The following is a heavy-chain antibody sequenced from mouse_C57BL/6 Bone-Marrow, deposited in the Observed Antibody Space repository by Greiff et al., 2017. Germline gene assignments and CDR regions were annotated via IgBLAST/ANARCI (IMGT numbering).Heavy chain of an antibody. CDR1: GYTFTSYT. Sequence: VQLQQSGAELARPGASVKMSCKASGYTFTSYTMHWVKPRPGQGLEWIGYINPSSGYTKYNQKFKDKATLTADKSSSTAYMQLSSLTSEDSAVYYCARVYYGYDGFAYWGQGTLVTVSA. CDR2: INPSSGYT. CDR3: ARVYYGYDGFAY. V-gene: IGHV1-4*01. J-gene: IGHJ3*01. D-gene: IGHD2-2*01.